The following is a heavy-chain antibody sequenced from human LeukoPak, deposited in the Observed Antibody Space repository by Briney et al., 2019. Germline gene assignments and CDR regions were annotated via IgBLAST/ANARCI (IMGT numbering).Heavy chain of an antibody. Sequence: GGSLRLSCAASGFTFGSYWMSWVRQAPGKGLEWVSGISNAGDRTYNADSVKGRFTISRDNSKNTLYLEMNSLRAEDSAVYYCAKDSTRRDGWYYFDYWGQGALVTVSS. CDR3: AKDSTRRDGWYYFDY. D-gene: IGHD5-24*01. CDR1: GFTFGSYW. V-gene: IGHV3-23*01. J-gene: IGHJ4*02. CDR2: ISNAGDRT.